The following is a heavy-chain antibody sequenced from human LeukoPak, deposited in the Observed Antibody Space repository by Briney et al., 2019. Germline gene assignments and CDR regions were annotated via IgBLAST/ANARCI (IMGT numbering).Heavy chain of an antibody. CDR3: ARIAVAGN. D-gene: IGHD6-19*01. J-gene: IGHJ4*02. CDR1: GFTFSSYS. Sequence: GGSLRLSCAASGFTFSSYSMNWVRQAPGKGLEWVSSISSSSSYTYYADSVKGRFTISRDNAKNSLYLQMNSLRAEDTAVYYCARIAVAGNWGQGTLVTVSS. CDR2: ISSSSSYT. V-gene: IGHV3-21*01.